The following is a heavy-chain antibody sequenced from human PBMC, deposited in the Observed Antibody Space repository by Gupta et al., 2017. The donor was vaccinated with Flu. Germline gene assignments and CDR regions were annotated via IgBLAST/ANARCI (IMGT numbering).Heavy chain of an antibody. Sequence: QLQLQESGPGLVKPSETLSLTCTVSGDSISTNDYYWGWIRQPPGKGLEWIGNIYYRGTSQYNPSLRSRVTISVDTSKNQFSLKLSSVTAADTALYFCARHIYNYGHDRWGQGTLVTVSS. CDR3: ARHIYNYGHDR. CDR2: IYYRGTS. J-gene: IGHJ5*02. CDR1: GDSISTNDYY. D-gene: IGHD5-18*01. V-gene: IGHV4-39*01.